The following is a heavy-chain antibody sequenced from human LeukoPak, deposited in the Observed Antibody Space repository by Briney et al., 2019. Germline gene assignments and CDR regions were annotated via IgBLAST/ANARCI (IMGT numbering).Heavy chain of an antibody. Sequence: GGSLRLSCAASGFTFSSYDMHWVRQATGKGLEWVSAIGTAGDTYYPGSVKGRFTISRENAKNSLYLQMNSLRAGDTAVYYCARRELLGYSYGLGAFNVWGQGTMVTVSS. D-gene: IGHD5-18*01. CDR2: IGTAGDT. CDR3: ARRELLGYSYGLGAFNV. V-gene: IGHV3-13*01. J-gene: IGHJ3*01. CDR1: GFTFSSYD.